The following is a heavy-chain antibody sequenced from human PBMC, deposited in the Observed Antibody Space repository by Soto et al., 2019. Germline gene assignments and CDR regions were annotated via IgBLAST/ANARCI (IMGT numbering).Heavy chain of an antibody. J-gene: IGHJ4*02. CDR2: ISVYNGNT. CDR3: ARDPEIFEY. Sequence: QVQLVQSGAEVKKPGASVKVSCKASGYTFTSYGISWVRQAPGQGLEWMGWISVYNGNTKYAQKVQGRVTRTTDTSSRTAYMELRSLRSADTAVYYCARDPEIFEYWGQATLVTVSS. CDR1: GYTFTSYG. V-gene: IGHV1-18*01.